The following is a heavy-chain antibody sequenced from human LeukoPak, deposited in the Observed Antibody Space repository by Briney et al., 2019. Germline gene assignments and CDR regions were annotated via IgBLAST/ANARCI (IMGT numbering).Heavy chain of an antibody. CDR1: GGSISSGSYY. D-gene: IGHD2-15*01. CDR3: ARLTMVVVAATGALGWFDP. Sequence: SQTLSLTCTVSGGSISSGSYYWGWIRQPPGKGLEWIGSIYYSGSTYYNPSLKSRVTISVDTSKNQFSLKLRSVTAADTAVYYCARLTMVVVAATGALGWFDPWGQGTLVTVSS. V-gene: IGHV4-39*07. CDR2: IYYSGST. J-gene: IGHJ5*02.